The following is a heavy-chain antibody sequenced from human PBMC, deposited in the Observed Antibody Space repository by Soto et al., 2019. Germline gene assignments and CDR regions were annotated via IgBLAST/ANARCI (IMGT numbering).Heavy chain of an antibody. D-gene: IGHD2-2*01. CDR2: ISAYNGNT. CDR3: ARDGEVVPADLDP. J-gene: IGHJ5*02. CDR1: GYTFTSYG. V-gene: IGHV1-18*01. Sequence: QVQLVQSGAEVKEPGASVKVSCKASGYTFTSYGISWVRQAPGQGLEWMGWISAYNGNTNYAQKLQGRITMTTDTSTSTGYMELRSLRTDDTAVYYCARDGEVVPADLDPWGQGTLVSVSS.